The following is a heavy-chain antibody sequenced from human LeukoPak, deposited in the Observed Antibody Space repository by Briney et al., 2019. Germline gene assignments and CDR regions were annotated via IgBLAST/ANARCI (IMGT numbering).Heavy chain of an antibody. D-gene: IGHD1-14*01. CDR3: ARYHRSWDPDY. J-gene: IGHJ4*02. CDR2: ISSSSSTI. V-gene: IGHV3-48*04. Sequence: GGSLRLSCAASGFTFSSYSMNWVRQAPGKGLEWVSYISSSSSTIYYADSVKGRFTISRDNAKNSLYLQMNSLRVEDTAVYYCARYHRSWDPDYWGQGTLVTVSS. CDR1: GFTFSSYS.